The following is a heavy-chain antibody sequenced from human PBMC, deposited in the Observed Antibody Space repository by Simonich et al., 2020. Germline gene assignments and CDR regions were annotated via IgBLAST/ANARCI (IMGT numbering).Heavy chain of an antibody. V-gene: IGHV4-39*01. D-gene: IGHD6-13*01. CDR3: ARHAGFAFDI. CDR2: IYYSGST. CDR1: GGSISSSSYY. Sequence: QLQLQESGPGLVKPSETLSLTCTVSGGSISSSSYYWGWIRQPPGKGLEWIGSIYYSGSTYYNPARKSRVTISADTSKNQFSRKLSSVTAADTAVYYCARHAGFAFDIWGQGTMVTVSS. J-gene: IGHJ3*02.